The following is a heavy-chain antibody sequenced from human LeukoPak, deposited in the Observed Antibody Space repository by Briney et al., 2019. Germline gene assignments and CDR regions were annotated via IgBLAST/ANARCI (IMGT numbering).Heavy chain of an antibody. J-gene: IGHJ4*02. D-gene: IGHD6-19*01. V-gene: IGHV3-48*03. Sequence: GASLRLSCAASGFTFSVYEMHWVRHAPGKGMEWISDISSSGTTTYYADSVKGRFTISRDNAKNSLYLQMSSLRAEDTAVYYCTTLTVASIFDYWGQGTLVTVSS. CDR3: TTLTVASIFDY. CDR2: ISSSGTTT. CDR1: GFTFSVYE.